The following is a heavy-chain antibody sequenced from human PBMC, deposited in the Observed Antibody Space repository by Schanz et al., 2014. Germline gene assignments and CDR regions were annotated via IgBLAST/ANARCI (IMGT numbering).Heavy chain of an antibody. CDR1: GFTVSTNY. J-gene: IGHJ3*01. CDR2: LYTGGST. D-gene: IGHD1-1*01. CDR3: VRDAGRDGYNLAFDV. Sequence: VRLVESGGGVVQPGGSLRLSCAVSGFTVSTNYMTWVRQAPGKGLECVSVLYTGGSTFYAESVRGRFFISRDSSKNTLFLHMNSLRAEDTAVYYCVRDAGRDGYNLAFDVWGQGTLVTVSS. V-gene: IGHV3-53*01.